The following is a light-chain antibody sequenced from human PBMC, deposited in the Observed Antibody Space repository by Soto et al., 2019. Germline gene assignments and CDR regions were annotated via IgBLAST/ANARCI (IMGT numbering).Light chain of an antibody. CDR1: QGIRNY. CDR3: QQYGPSLT. Sequence: DIQITQSPSSRSASVGDRVTIPCRASQGIRNYLAWYRQKPGKVPKLLIYVASSRATGIPDRFSGSGSGTDFTLTISRMEPEDFALDYCQQYGPSLTFGQGTGLEIK. CDR2: VAS. V-gene: IGKV1-NL1*01. J-gene: IGKJ5*01.